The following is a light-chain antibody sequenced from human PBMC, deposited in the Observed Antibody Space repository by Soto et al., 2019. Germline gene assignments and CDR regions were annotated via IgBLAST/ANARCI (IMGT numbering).Light chain of an antibody. J-gene: IGKJ4*01. CDR3: QKRSNWPLT. CDR2: DAS. Sequence: EIVLTHSPATLSLSPGERATLSCRASQSVSSYLAWYQQKPDQAPRLLIYDASNRATGIPARFSGSGSGTDFTLTISSLEPEDFAVYYCQKRSNWPLTFGGGTKVDIK. CDR1: QSVSSY. V-gene: IGKV3-11*01.